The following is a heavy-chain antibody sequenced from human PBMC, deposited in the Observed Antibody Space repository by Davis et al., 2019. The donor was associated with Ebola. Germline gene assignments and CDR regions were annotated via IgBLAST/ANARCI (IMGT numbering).Heavy chain of an antibody. CDR1: GRSISSYY. J-gene: IGHJ5*02. CDR2: IYYSGST. D-gene: IGHD1-26*01. Sequence: SETLSLTCTVSGRSISSYYWSWIRQPPGKGLEWIGYIYYSGSTNYNPSLKSRVTISVDTSKNQFSLKLSSVTAADTAVYYCARLLIQGWFDPWGQGTLVTVSS. V-gene: IGHV4-59*01. CDR3: ARLLIQGWFDP.